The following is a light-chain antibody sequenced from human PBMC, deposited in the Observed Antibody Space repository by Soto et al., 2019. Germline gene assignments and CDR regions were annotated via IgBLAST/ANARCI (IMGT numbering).Light chain of an antibody. V-gene: IGLV2-14*01. Sequence: QSALTQPASVSGSPGQSITTSCTGTSSDVGGYDYASWYQLHPGKAPKLMVFEVSNRPSGVSYRFSGSKSGNTASLTISGLQAEDEADYFCSSYSISTAYLFGTGTKVT. J-gene: IGLJ1*01. CDR3: SSYSISTAYL. CDR1: SSDVGGYDY. CDR2: EVS.